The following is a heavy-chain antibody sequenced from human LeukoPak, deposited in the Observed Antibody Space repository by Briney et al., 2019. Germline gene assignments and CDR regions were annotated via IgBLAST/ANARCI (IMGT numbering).Heavy chain of an antibody. Sequence: ASVKVSCKASGYTFTGYYMHWVRQAPGQGLEWMGIINPSGGSTNYAQKFQGRVTLTRDTSTSTVYMELSSLKSEDTAVYYCARGGGSRPFYQFDPWGQGTLVTVSS. D-gene: IGHD2-2*01. CDR3: ARGGGSRPFYQFDP. CDR1: GYTFTGYY. CDR2: INPSGGST. V-gene: IGHV1-46*01. J-gene: IGHJ5*02.